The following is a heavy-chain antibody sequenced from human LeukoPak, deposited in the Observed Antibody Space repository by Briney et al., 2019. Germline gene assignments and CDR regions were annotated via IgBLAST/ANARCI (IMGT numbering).Heavy chain of an antibody. D-gene: IGHD3-10*01. J-gene: IGHJ3*02. CDR3: ASAKSVTMVRRRKRGGAFDI. Sequence: SETLSLTCAVYGGSFSGYYWSWIRQPPGKGLEWIGEINHSGSTNYNPSLKSRVTISVDTAKNQFSLKLSSVTAADTAVYYCASAKSVTMVRRRKRGGAFDIWGQGTMVTVSS. CDR2: INHSGST. CDR1: GGSFSGYY. V-gene: IGHV4-34*01.